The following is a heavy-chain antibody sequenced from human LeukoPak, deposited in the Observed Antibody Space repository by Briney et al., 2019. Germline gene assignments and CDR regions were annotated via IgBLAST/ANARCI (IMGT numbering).Heavy chain of an antibody. CDR2: IYSGGST. CDR1: GFTVSSNY. D-gene: IGHD5-12*01. Sequence: PGGSLRLSCAASGFTVSSNYMSWVRQAPGKGLEWVSVIYSGGSTYYADSVKGRFTISRDNSKNTLYPQMNSLRAEDTAVYYCARDRSGYDLNARFYYYYMDVWGKGTTVTVSS. CDR3: ARDRSGYDLNARFYYYYMDV. V-gene: IGHV3-53*01. J-gene: IGHJ6*03.